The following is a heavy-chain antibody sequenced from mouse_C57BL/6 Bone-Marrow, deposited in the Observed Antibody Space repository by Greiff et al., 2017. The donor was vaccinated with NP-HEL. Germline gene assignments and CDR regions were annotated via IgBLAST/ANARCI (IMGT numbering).Heavy chain of an antibody. V-gene: IGHV1-81*01. D-gene: IGHD2-4*01. Sequence: QVQLQQSGAELARPGASVKLSCKASGYTFTSYGISWVKQRTGQGLEWIGAIYPRSGNTYYNEKFKGKATLTADKSSSTAYMELRSLTSEDSAVYFCARDYDYQPYYFDYWGQGTTLTVSS. CDR2: IYPRSGNT. CDR1: GYTFTSYG. CDR3: ARDYDYQPYYFDY. J-gene: IGHJ2*01.